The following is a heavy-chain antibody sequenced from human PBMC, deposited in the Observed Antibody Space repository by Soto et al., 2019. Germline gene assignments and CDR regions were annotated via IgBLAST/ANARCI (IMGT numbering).Heavy chain of an antibody. J-gene: IGHJ6*02. D-gene: IGHD3-10*01. CDR2: IWYDGSNK. CDR3: ARDTARAMVRIYYGMDV. CDR1: GFTFSSYG. V-gene: IGHV3-33*01. Sequence: QVQLVESGGGVVQPGRSLRLSCAASGFTFSSYGMHWVRQAPGKGLEWVAVIWYDGSNKYYADSVKGRFTISRDNSKNPLYPQMNSLRAEDTAVYYCARDTARAMVRIYYGMDVWGQGTTVTVSS.